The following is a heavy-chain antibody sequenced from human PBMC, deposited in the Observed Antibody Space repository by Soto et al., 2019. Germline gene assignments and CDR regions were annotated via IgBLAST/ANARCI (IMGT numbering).Heavy chain of an antibody. CDR1: GRSMISYY. D-gene: IGHD6-19*01. J-gene: IGHJ5*02. Sequence: PSETLSLTCNVSGRSMISYYWSWIRQPAGKGPEWIGRIYTGGNTNYNPSLKSRVTMSVDTSKSQFSLKLGSVTAADTAVYYCAGMPYTSGLRFDPWGPGTLVTVSS. V-gene: IGHV4-4*07. CDR2: IYTGGNT. CDR3: AGMPYTSGLRFDP.